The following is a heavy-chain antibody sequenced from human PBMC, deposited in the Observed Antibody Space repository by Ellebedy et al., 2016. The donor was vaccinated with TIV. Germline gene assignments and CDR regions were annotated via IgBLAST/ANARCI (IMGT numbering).Heavy chain of an antibody. CDR1: AYNFTNYW. D-gene: IGHD1-26*01. CDR3: ARRRSGSPFDP. V-gene: IGHV5-51*01. Sequence: KVSCKGSAYNFTNYWIGWVRQMPGKGLEWMGIIYPGDSDTRYSPSFQGQVTISADKSSSTAYLQWSSLRASDPAMYYCARRRSGSPFDPWGQGTLVTVSS. J-gene: IGHJ5*02. CDR2: IYPGDSDT.